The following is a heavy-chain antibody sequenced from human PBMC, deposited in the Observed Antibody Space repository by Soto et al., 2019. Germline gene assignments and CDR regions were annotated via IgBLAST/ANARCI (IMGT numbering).Heavy chain of an antibody. Sequence: EVPLLESGGGLVQPGGSLRLSCAASGFTFGSYAMTWARQAPGKGLEWLSGISGSGGGTYYADSVRGRFTISRDNSRNTLYLQIGSLRVDDTAVYYCASREIVVASSYWYFDLWGRGPLVTASS. J-gene: IGHJ2*01. D-gene: IGHD5-12*01. CDR1: GFTFGSYA. CDR2: ISGSGGGT. CDR3: ASREIVVASSYWYFDL. V-gene: IGHV3-23*01.